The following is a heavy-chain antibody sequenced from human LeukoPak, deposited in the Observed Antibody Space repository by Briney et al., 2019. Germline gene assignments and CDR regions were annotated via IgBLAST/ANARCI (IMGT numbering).Heavy chain of an antibody. CDR2: ISVYNDNT. V-gene: IGHV1-18*01. CDR3: ARRQGGTYTFDF. J-gene: IGHJ4*02. CDR1: GYTFTSYG. Sequence: GASVKVSCKASGYTFTSYGISWVRQAPGQGLEWMGWISVYNDNTNYAQKVQGRVTMTTDTSTSTAYMELRSLRSDDTAVYFCARRQGGTYTFDFWGQGTLVTVSS. D-gene: IGHD1-26*01.